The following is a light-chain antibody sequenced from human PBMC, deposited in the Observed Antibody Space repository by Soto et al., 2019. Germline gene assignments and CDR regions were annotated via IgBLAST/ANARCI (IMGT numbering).Light chain of an antibody. CDR3: CSYAGSSTYV. V-gene: IGLV2-23*02. J-gene: IGLJ1*01. CDR2: EVS. Sequence: SALTRPAPVSGSPCRSSTITCNGNSSDVGSYNLVSWYQQHPGKAPKLMIYEVSKRPSGVSNRFSGSKSGNTASLTISGLQAEDEADYYCCSYAGSSTYVFGTGTKVTVL. CDR1: SSDVGSYNL.